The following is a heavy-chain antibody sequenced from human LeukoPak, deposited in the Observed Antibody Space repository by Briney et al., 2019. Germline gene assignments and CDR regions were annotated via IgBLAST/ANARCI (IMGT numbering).Heavy chain of an antibody. V-gene: IGHV3-66*01. CDR3: ASGTHPGN. D-gene: IGHD1-14*01. CDR1: GFTVSNNY. CDR2: IYSGGST. Sequence: GGSLRLSCAASGFTVSNNYMSWVRQAPGKGLEWIAVIYSGGSTFHADSVKGRFIISRDNSKNTLYLQMNSLRVEDTAVYYCASGTHPGNWGQGTLVTVSS. J-gene: IGHJ4*02.